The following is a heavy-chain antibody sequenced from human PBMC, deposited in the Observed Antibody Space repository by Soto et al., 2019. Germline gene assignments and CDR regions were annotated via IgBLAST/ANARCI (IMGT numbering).Heavy chain of an antibody. D-gene: IGHD3-9*01. V-gene: IGHV4-59*01. Sequence: ASETLSLTCTVSGGSISSYYWSWIRQPPGKGLEWIGYIYYSGSTNYNPSLKSRVTISVDTSKNQFSLKLSSVTAADTAVYYCARGDILTGYNDAFDIWGQGTMVTVSS. CDR1: GGSISSYY. CDR3: ARGDILTGYNDAFDI. CDR2: IYYSGST. J-gene: IGHJ3*02.